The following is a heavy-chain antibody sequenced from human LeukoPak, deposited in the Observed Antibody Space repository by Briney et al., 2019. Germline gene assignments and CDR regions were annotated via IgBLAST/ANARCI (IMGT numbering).Heavy chain of an antibody. CDR2: INPNSGGT. Sequence: ASLKVSCKASGYTFTGYYMHWVRQAPGQGLEWMGWINPNSGGTNYAQKFQGRVTMTRDTSISTAYMELSRLRSDDTAVYYCARDPNKGDYYYMDVWGKGTTVTISS. CDR1: GYTFTGYY. J-gene: IGHJ6*03. D-gene: IGHD1/OR15-1a*01. CDR3: ARDPNKGDYYYMDV. V-gene: IGHV1-2*02.